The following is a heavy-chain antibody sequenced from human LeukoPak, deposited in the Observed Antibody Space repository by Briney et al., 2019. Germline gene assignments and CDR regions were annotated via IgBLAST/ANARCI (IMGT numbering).Heavy chain of an antibody. CDR2: INHSGST. CDR1: GGSFSGYY. Sequence: KSSETLSLTCAVYGGSFSGYYWSWIRQPPGKGLEWIGEINHSGSTNYNPSLKSRVTISVDTSKNQFSLKLSSVSAADTAVYYCASSAMYYYDSSGDETEGYYYFDYWGQGTWVSVSS. J-gene: IGHJ4*02. CDR3: ASSAMYYYDSSGDETEGYYYFDY. V-gene: IGHV4-34*01. D-gene: IGHD3-22*01.